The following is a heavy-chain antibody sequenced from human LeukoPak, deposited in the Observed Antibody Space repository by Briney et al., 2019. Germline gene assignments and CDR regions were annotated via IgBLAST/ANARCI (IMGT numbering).Heavy chain of an antibody. CDR2: ISYDGSNK. CDR3: ARDRYCSSTSCYNWFDP. CDR1: GFTFSSYA. Sequence: GGSLRLSCAASGFTFSSYAMHWVRQAPGKGLEWVAVISYDGSNKYCADSVKGRFTISRDNSKNTLYLQMNSLRAEDTAVYYCARDRYCSSTSCYNWFDPWGQGTLVTVSS. V-gene: IGHV3-30-3*01. D-gene: IGHD2-2*01. J-gene: IGHJ5*02.